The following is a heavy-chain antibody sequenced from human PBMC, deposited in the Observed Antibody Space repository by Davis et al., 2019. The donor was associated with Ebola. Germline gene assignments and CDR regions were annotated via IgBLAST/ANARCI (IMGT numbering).Heavy chain of an antibody. V-gene: IGHV2-70*01. D-gene: IGHD3-3*01. CDR3: ARMPNEITTFGVVIGGMDV. Sequence: SGPTLVKPTQTLTLTCTFSGFSLTTSGMCVTWIRQPPGKALEWLALIDWDDDKYYSTSLKTRLTISRDTSKNQVVLTMTNMDPVDTATYYCARMPNEITTFGVVIGGMDVWGQGTTVTVSS. CDR1: GFSLTTSGMC. CDR2: IDWDDDK. J-gene: IGHJ6*02.